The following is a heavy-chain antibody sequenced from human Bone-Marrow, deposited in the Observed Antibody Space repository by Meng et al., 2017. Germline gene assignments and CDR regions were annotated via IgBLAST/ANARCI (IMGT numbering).Heavy chain of an antibody. J-gene: IGHJ4*03. D-gene: IGHD3-22*01. CDR1: GGSISSGSYY. Sequence: SETLSLTCTVSGGSISSGSYYWSWIRQPAGKGLEWIGRIYTSGSTNYNPSLKSRVTISVDTSKNQFSLKLSSVTAADTAVYYCARGRGGYYSDYFDYWGQGTTVTVSS. CDR3: ARGRGGYYSDYFDY. CDR2: IYTSGST. V-gene: IGHV4-61*02.